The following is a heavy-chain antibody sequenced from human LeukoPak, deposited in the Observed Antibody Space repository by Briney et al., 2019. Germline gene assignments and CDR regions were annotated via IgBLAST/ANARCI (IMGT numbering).Heavy chain of an antibody. CDR1: GGSISSGGYS. CDR2: IYFRGTT. Sequence: TLSLTCTVSGGSISSGGYSWSWLRQHPVKGLEWIGYIYFRGTTYYNPSLRSRLTISVDTSKNQFSLKLSSVAAADTAVYYCARGQSCTNGVCYYFDSWGQGTLVTVSS. J-gene: IGHJ4*02. D-gene: IGHD2-8*01. CDR3: ARGQSCTNGVCYYFDS. V-gene: IGHV4-31*03.